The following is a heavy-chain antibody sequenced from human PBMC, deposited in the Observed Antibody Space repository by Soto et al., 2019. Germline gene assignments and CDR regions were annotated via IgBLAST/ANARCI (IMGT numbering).Heavy chain of an antibody. J-gene: IGHJ4*02. CDR1: GFTFSSYS. V-gene: IGHV3-21*01. D-gene: IGHD5-18*01. CDR3: ARDQPGYSYGYGLGY. CDR2: ISSSSSYI. Sequence: GGSLRLSCAASGFTFSSYSMNWVRQVPGKGLEWVSSISSSSSYIYYADSVKGRFTISRDNAKNSLYLQMNSLRAEDTAVYYCARDQPGYSYGYGLGYWGQGTLVTVSS.